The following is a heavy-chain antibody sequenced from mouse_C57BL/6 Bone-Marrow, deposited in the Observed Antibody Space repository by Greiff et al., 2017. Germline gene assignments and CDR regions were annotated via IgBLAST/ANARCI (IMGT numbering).Heavy chain of an antibody. CDR1: GYTFTDYY. J-gene: IGHJ3*01. CDR3: ARDYYGSSP. D-gene: IGHD1-1*01. CDR2: IYPGSGNT. Sequence: VQLVESGAELVRPGASVKLSCKASGYTFTDYYINWVKQRPGQGLEWIARIYPGSGNTYYNEKFKGKATLTAEKSSSTAYMQLSSLTSEDSAVYFCARDYYGSSPWGQGTLVTVSA. V-gene: IGHV1-76*01.